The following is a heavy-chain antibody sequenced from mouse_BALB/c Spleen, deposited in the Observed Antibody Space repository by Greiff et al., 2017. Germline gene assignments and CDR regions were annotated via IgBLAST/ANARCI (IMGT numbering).Heavy chain of an antibody. J-gene: IGHJ3*01. V-gene: IGHV3-8*02. CDR2: ISYSGST. CDR3: ARIYDYDEGFAY. Sequence: EVKLQESGPSLVKPSQTLSLTCSVTGDSITSGYWNWIRKFPGNKLEYMGYISYSGSTYYNPSLKSRISITRDTSKNQYYLQLNSVTTEDTATYYCARIYDYDEGFAYWGQGTLVTVSA. D-gene: IGHD2-4*01. CDR1: GDSITSGY.